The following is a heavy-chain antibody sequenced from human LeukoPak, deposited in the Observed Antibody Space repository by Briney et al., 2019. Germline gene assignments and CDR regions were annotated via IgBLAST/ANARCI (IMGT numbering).Heavy chain of an antibody. J-gene: IGHJ5*02. CDR1: GFTFSSYT. CDR2: INWNSGSI. Sequence: PGGSLRLSCAASGFTFSSYTINWVRQAPGKGLEWVSRINWNSGSIGYADSVKGRFTISRDNAKNSLFLQMNSLRAEDTALYYCAKDGVTGVPSSWGQGTLVTVSA. CDR3: AKDGVTGVPSS. V-gene: IGHV3-9*01. D-gene: IGHD2-21*02.